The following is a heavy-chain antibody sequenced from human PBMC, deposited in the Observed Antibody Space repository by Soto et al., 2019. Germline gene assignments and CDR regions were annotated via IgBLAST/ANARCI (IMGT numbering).Heavy chain of an antibody. Sequence: GASVKVSCKASGYTFTSYGISWVGQAPGQGVEGMGWVSAYNGNTNYAQKLQGRVTMTTDTSTSTAYMELRSLRSDDTAVYYCARDRDYYGSGSYYKGLYYYYYYGMDVWGQGTTVTVSS. CDR2: VSAYNGNT. J-gene: IGHJ6*02. V-gene: IGHV1-18*01. D-gene: IGHD3-10*01. CDR3: ARDRDYYGSGSYYKGLYYYYYYGMDV. CDR1: GYTFTSYG.